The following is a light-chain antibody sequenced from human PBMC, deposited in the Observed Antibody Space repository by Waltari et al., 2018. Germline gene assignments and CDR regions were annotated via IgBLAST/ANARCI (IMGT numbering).Light chain of an antibody. CDR2: AAS. V-gene: IGKV1-12*01. Sequence: DIQMTQSPSSVSASVGDRVTITCRASQGISSWLAWYQQKPGKAPKLLIYAASSLQSGVPSRCSGSGSGTDFTLTISSLQPEDFAIYYCHVRSNWPPVTFGGGTKVEIK. J-gene: IGKJ4*01. CDR3: HVRSNWPPVT. CDR1: QGISSW.